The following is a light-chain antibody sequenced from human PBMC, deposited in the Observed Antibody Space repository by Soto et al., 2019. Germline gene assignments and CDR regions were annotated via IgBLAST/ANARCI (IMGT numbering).Light chain of an antibody. CDR1: QSVSSN. Sequence: IVXTQSPAALSVYPGERATLSCRASQSVSSNLAWYQQKPGQAPRLLIYGASTRATGIPARFSGSGSGTEFTLTISSLQSEDFAVYYCQQYNNWPPKTFGQGTKVDIK. CDR2: GAS. V-gene: IGKV3-15*01. CDR3: QQYNNWPPKT. J-gene: IGKJ1*01.